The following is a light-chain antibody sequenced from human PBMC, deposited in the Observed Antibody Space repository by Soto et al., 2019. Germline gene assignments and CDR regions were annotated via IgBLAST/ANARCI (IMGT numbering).Light chain of an antibody. CDR1: QSLLHSNGYNY. CDR2: LGS. V-gene: IGKV2-28*01. J-gene: IGKJ2*01. Sequence: DIVMTQSPLSLPVTPGEPASISCRSSQSLLHSNGYNYLDWYLQKPGQSPQVLIYLGSNRSSGVPDRFSGSGSGTDFTLKISRVEAEDVGVYYCMQALQAPPYTFGQGTKVDIK. CDR3: MQALQAPPYT.